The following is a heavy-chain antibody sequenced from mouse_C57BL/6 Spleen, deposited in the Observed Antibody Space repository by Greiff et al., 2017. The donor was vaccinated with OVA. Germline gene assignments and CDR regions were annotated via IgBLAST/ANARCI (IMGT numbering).Heavy chain of an antibody. CDR1: GYTFTSYT. CDR2: INPSSGYT. CDR3: ARLYGSSYDWFAY. J-gene: IGHJ3*01. Sequence: QVQLKQSGAELARPGASVKMSCKASGYTFTSYTMHWVKQRPGQGLEWIGYINPSSGYTKYNQKFKDKATLTADKSSSTAYMQLSSLTSEDSAVYYCARLYGSSYDWFAYWGQGTLVTVSA. V-gene: IGHV1-4*01. D-gene: IGHD1-1*01.